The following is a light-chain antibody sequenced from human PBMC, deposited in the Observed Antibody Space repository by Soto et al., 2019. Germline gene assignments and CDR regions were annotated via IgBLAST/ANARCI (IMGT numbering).Light chain of an antibody. J-gene: IGKJ2*01. CDR1: QSVSSSY. CDR3: QQYGSSPVT. V-gene: IGKV3-20*01. CDR2: GAS. Sequence: IVLTQSPGTLSLSPGERATLSCRASQSVSSSYLAWYQQKPGQAPRLLIYGASSRATGIPDRFSGSGSGTDFTLTISRMEPEDFAVYYCQQYGSSPVTFGQGAKLEIK.